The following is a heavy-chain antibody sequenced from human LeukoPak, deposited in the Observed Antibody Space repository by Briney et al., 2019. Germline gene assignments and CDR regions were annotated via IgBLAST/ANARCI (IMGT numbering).Heavy chain of an antibody. V-gene: IGHV4-34*01. J-gene: IGHJ4*02. Sequence: SETLSLTCAVYGGSFSGYYWSWIRQPPGKGLEWIGSIYHSGSTNYNPSLKSRVTISVDTSKNQFSLKLSSVTAADTAVYYCARVGDTTLDYWGQGTLVTVSS. CDR2: IYHSGST. CDR1: GGSFSGYY. D-gene: IGHD2-21*01. CDR3: ARVGDTTLDY.